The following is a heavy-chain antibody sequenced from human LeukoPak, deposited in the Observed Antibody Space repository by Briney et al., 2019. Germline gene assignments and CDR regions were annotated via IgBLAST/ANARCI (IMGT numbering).Heavy chain of an antibody. CDR2: ISSSGSTI. CDR3: ASVGNGGAAAGSPDAFDI. CDR1: GFTFSDYY. J-gene: IGHJ3*02. V-gene: IGHV3-11*04. Sequence: GGSLRLSCAASGFTFSDYYMSWIRQAPGKGLEWVSYISSSGSTIYYADSVKGRFTISRDNAKNSLYLQMNSLRAEDTAVYYCASVGNGGAAAGSPDAFDIWGQGTMVTVSS. D-gene: IGHD6-13*01.